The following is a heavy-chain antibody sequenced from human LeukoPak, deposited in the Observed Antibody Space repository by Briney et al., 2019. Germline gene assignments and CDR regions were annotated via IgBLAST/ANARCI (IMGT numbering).Heavy chain of an antibody. J-gene: IGHJ6*02. CDR3: AKDHPSSSWYRSNYYYGMDV. Sequence: GRSLRLSCAASGFTFSSYGMHWVRQAPGKGLEWVAVISYDGSNKYYADSVKGRFTISRDNSKNTLYLQMNSLRAEDTAVYYCAKDHPSSSWYRSNYYYGMDVWGQGTTVTVSS. CDR1: GFTFSSYG. D-gene: IGHD6-13*01. V-gene: IGHV3-30*18. CDR2: ISYDGSNK.